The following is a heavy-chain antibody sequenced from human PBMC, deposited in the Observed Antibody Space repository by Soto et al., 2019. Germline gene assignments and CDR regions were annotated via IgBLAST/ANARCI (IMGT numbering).Heavy chain of an antibody. Sequence: EVQLLESGGGFIHPGGSLRLSCAASGFSFSSFAMNWVRQAPGKGLEWVSIISGSADSTFYADSVKGRFTISRDNSKSTLYLQTNSLRAEETAVYYCAKTRGAMIYAISVYGMDVWGQGTTVTVSS. CDR1: GFSFSSFA. CDR3: AKTRGAMIYAISVYGMDV. V-gene: IGHV3-23*01. CDR2: ISGSADST. D-gene: IGHD2-8*01. J-gene: IGHJ6*02.